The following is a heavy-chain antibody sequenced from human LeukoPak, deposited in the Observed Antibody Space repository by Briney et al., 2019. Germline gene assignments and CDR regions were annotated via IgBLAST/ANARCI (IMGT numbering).Heavy chain of an antibody. J-gene: IGHJ4*02. CDR2: IYPGDSDT. D-gene: IGHD6-13*01. CDR3: ARLGFPAGYSSSWSDY. Sequence: GESLKISCKGSGYSFTSYWIGWVRQMPGKGLEWMGIIYPGDSDTRYSPSFQGQITISADKSISTAYLQWSSLKASDTAMYYCARLGFPAGYSSSWSDYWGQGTLVTVSS. V-gene: IGHV5-51*01. CDR1: GYSFTSYW.